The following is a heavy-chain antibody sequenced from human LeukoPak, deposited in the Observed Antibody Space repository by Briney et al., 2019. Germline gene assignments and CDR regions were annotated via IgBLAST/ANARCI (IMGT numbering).Heavy chain of an antibody. CDR3: ARSETDWGSSHFDY. Sequence: PGGSLRLSCAASGFTFWNYTMTWVRQAPGRGLEWVSAISGSGGSTYYAASVKGRFTISRDNAKNSLYLQMNSLRAEDTAVYYCARSETDWGSSHFDYWGQGTLVTVSS. CDR2: ISGSGGST. V-gene: IGHV3-23*01. D-gene: IGHD7-27*01. J-gene: IGHJ4*02. CDR1: GFTFWNYT.